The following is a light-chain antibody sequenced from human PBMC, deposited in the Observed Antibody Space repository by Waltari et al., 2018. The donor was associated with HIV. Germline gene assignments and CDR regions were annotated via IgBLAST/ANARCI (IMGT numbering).Light chain of an antibody. CDR1: QDISSH. Sequence: EIVLTQSPATLSLSPGERVTLSCRASQDISSHLAWFQQKPGQAPRLLIYDTSNRATGIPSRFSGSGSGTDFTLTISSLEPEDFAVYHCQQRSAWPLTFGPGTKVDIK. J-gene: IGKJ3*01. CDR3: QQRSAWPLT. V-gene: IGKV3-11*01. CDR2: DTS.